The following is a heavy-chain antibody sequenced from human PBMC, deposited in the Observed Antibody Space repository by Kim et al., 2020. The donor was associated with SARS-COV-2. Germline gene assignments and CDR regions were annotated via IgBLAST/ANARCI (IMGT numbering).Heavy chain of an antibody. Sequence: SVKVSCKASGGTFSSYAISWVRQAPGQGLEWMGRIIPILGIANYAQKFQGRVTITADKSTSTAYMELSSLRSEHTAVYYCARGGPYDAFDIWGQGTMVTVSS. CDR1: GGTFSSYA. J-gene: IGHJ3*02. CDR2: IIPILGIA. V-gene: IGHV1-69*04. D-gene: IGHD3-16*01. CDR3: ARGGPYDAFDI.